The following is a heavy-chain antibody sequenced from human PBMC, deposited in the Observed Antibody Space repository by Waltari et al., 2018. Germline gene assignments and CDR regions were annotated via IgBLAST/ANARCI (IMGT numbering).Heavy chain of an antibody. Sequence: VQLQESGPGLVKPSETLSLTCAVSGYSISSGYFWGWIRQPPGTGLEWIGTVHHSGSTYYNPSLKRRVTISAATSKNQFSLKIASVTAADTAVYYCARLEHLSGRVLWGQGTLVTVSS. J-gene: IGHJ4*02. CDR3: ARLEHLSGRVL. D-gene: IGHD3-16*01. CDR2: VHHSGST. CDR1: GYSISSGYF. V-gene: IGHV4-38-2*01.